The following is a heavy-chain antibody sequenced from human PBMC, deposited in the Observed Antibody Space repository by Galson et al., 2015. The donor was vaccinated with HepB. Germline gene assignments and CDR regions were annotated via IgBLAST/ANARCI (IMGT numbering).Heavy chain of an antibody. J-gene: IGHJ3*02. CDR3: ASPHTCCSGDKCFDGFDI. CDR2: ISSSGRTI. Sequence: SLRLSCAASGFTFSDYQMNWIRPAPGKGLEWVSYISSSGRTIYYADSVEGRFTISRDNAKKSLYLQMNSLRAEDTAVYYCASPHTCCSGDKCFDGFDIWGQGTMVTVSS. V-gene: IGHV3-11*01. D-gene: IGHD2-21*01. CDR1: GFTFSDYQ.